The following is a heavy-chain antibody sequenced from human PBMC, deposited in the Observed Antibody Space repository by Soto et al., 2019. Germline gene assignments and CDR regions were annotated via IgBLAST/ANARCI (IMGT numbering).Heavy chain of an antibody. V-gene: IGHV4-59*12. CDR2: IYYSGST. CDR3: ARDHDS. J-gene: IGHJ4*02. CDR1: GGSISSDY. Sequence: PSETLSLTCTVSGGSISSDYWSWIRQPPGKGLEWIGYIYYSGSTNYNPSLKSRVTISVDTSKNQFSLKLSSVTAADTAVYYCARDHDSWGQGTLVTVSS.